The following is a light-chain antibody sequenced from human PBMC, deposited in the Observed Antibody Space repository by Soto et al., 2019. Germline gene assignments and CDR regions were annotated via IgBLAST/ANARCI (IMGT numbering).Light chain of an antibody. CDR3: QQYTNTNNPWM. J-gene: IGKJ1*01. CDR2: DAS. CDR1: QTISTW. Sequence: IKVTHSPPTLSATVGDRVTITCRASQTISTWMAWYQQKPGKAPKLLVYDASTLQSGVASRFSGSGSGTEFTLIISGLQPDDSATYYCQQYTNTNNPWMFGQGTKVDI. V-gene: IGKV1-5*01.